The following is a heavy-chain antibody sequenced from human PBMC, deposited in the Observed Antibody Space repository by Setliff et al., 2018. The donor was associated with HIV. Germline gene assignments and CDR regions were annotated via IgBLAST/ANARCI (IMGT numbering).Heavy chain of an antibody. CDR2: IRSSGDT. CDR1: GASISSHNYY. Sequence: SETLSLTCTVSGASISSHNYYWGWIRQSPGKGLEWIASIRSSGDTYYNPSLKSRVTMSVDTSTNQFSLDLTSVTAADTAVYFCAGEIAPAARLPNVGGPPPPGYYHYMDVWGKGTTVTVS. D-gene: IGHD2-8*01. V-gene: IGHV4-39*07. J-gene: IGHJ6*03. CDR3: AGEIAPAARLPNVGGPPPPGYYHYMDV.